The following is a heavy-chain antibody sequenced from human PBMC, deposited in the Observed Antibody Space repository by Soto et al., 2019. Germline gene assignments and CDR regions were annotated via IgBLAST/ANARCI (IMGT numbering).Heavy chain of an antibody. CDR3: STRAYDTNGYYRFDP. V-gene: IGHV4-34*01. J-gene: IGHJ5*01. CDR1: GGSFNGYY. CDR2: ITHGGTT. Sequence: SETLSLTCAVYGGSFNGYYWSWIRQSPGKGLEWIGEITHGGTTTYSPSLKSRITMSLDTSKNQFSLNLTSVTAADTAIYYCSTRAYDTNGYYRFDPWGQGTLVTVSS. D-gene: IGHD3-22*01.